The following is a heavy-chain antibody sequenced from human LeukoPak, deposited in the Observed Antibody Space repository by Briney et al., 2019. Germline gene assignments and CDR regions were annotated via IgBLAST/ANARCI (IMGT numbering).Heavy chain of an antibody. CDR2: IYYSGST. Sequence: SETLSLTCTVSGGSISSHYCSWIRQPPGKGLEWIGYIYYSGSTNYNPSLKSRVTISVDTSKNQFSLKLSSVTAADTAVYYCARGAALGDYYGMDVWGQGTTVTVSS. J-gene: IGHJ6*02. V-gene: IGHV4-59*11. CDR1: GGSISSHY. CDR3: ARGAALGDYYGMDV. D-gene: IGHD6-25*01.